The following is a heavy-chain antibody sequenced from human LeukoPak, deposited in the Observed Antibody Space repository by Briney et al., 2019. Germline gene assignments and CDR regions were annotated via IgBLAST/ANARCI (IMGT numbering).Heavy chain of an antibody. CDR1: GYTFTSYD. Sequence: ASVKVSCKASGYTFTSYDINWVRQATGQGLEWMGWMNPNSGNTGYAQKFQGRVTMTRNTSISTAHMELSSLRSEDTAVYYCARTPPAMVRGVSYYYYYGMDVWGQGTTVTVSS. D-gene: IGHD3-10*01. CDR3: ARTPPAMVRGVSYYYYYGMDV. CDR2: MNPNSGNT. J-gene: IGHJ6*02. V-gene: IGHV1-8*01.